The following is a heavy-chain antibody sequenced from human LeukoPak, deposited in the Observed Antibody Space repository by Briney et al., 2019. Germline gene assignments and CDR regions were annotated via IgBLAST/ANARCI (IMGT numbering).Heavy chain of an antibody. CDR2: IRYDGSNK. CDR3: AKDTSAGLWFGVS. D-gene: IGHD3-10*01. J-gene: IGHJ5*02. V-gene: IGHV3-30*02. Sequence: GGSLRLSCAASGFTFSSYGMHWVRQAPGKGLEWVAFIRYDGSNKYYADSVKGRFTISRDNSKNTLYLQMNSLRAEDTAVYYCAKDTSAGLWFGVSWGQGTLVTVSS. CDR1: GFTFSSYG.